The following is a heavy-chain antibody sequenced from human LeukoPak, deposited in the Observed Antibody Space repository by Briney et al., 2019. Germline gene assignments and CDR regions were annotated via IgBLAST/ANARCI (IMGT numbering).Heavy chain of an antibody. CDR2: ISGSGGST. V-gene: IGHV3-23*01. Sequence: PGGSLRLSCAASGFTFSSHAMSWVRQAPGKGLEWVSAISGSGGSTYYADSVKGRFTISRDKSKNTLYLQMNSLRSEDTAVYYCAGGTTNTKGAFDMWGQGTMVTVSS. CDR3: AGGTTNTKGAFDM. CDR1: GFTFSSHA. J-gene: IGHJ3*02. D-gene: IGHD2-8*01.